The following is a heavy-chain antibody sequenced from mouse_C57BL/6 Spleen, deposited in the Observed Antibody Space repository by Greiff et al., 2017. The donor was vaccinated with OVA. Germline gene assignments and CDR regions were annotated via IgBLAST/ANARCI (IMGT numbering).Heavy chain of an antibody. V-gene: IGHV5-9*01. Sequence: EVKLMESGGGLVKPGGSLKLSCAASGFTFSSYTMSWVRQTPEKRLEWVATISGGGGNTYYPDSVKGRFTISRDNAKNTLYLQMSSLRSEDTALDYCARESNYGTWFAYWGQGTLVTVSA. D-gene: IGHD2-5*01. CDR1: GFTFSSYT. CDR2: ISGGGGNT. CDR3: ARESNYGTWFAY. J-gene: IGHJ3*01.